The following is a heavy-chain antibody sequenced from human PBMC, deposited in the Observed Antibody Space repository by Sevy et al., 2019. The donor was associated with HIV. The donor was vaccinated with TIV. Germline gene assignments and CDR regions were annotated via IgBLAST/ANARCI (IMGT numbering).Heavy chain of an antibody. J-gene: IGHJ4*02. CDR2: ISDRNNYI. CDR1: GFTFRNYS. V-gene: IGHV3-21*01. D-gene: IGHD3-22*01. Sequence: GGSLRLSCATSGFTFRNYSMNWVRQAPGKGLEWVSTISDRNNYIFYADSVKGRFTISRDNPMKSVFLQMNSLRADDTAVYYCASNYDSSGYRFDYWGQGILVTVSS. CDR3: ASNYDSSGYRFDY.